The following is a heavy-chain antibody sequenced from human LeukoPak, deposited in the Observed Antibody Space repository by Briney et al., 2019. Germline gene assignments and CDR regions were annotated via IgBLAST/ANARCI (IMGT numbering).Heavy chain of an antibody. V-gene: IGHV2-70*01. J-gene: IGHJ4*02. D-gene: IGHD4-17*01. CDR3: ARTRFAYGENVFDY. CDR1: GFSLSTSGMC. CDR2: IDWDDDK. Sequence: ESGPTLVNPTQTLTLTCTFSGFSLSTSGMCVSWIRQPPGKALEWLALIDWDDDKYYSTSLKTRLTISKDTSKNQVVLTMTNMDPVDTATHYCARTRFAYGENVFDYWGQGTLVTVSS.